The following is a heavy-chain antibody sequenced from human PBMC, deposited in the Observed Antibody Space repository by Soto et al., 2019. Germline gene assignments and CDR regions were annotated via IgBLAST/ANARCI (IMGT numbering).Heavy chain of an antibody. CDR3: ARGNIAT. J-gene: IGHJ4*02. V-gene: IGHV3-30-3*01. Sequence: QVQLVESGGGVVQPGRSLRLSCAACGFTFSSYAMHWVRQAPGKGLEWVAVISYDGSNKYYADSVKGRFTISRDNSKNTLYLQMNSLRAEDTAVYYCARGNIATWGQGTLVTVSS. D-gene: IGHD6-13*01. CDR2: ISYDGSNK. CDR1: GFTFSSYA.